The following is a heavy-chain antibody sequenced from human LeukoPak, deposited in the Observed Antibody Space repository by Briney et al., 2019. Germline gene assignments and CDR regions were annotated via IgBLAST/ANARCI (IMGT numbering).Heavy chain of an antibody. J-gene: IGHJ6*03. CDR3: ARDPYSGSYGDYYYYYMDV. V-gene: IGHV3-74*01. CDR1: GFTFSSYW. Sequence: GGSLRLSCGASGFTFSSYWMHWVRQAPGKGLVWVSRINNDGSSTSYADSVKGRFTISRDNAKNSLYLQMNSLRAEDTAVYYCARDPYSGSYGDYYYYYMDVWGKGTTVTISS. CDR2: INNDGSST. D-gene: IGHD1-26*01.